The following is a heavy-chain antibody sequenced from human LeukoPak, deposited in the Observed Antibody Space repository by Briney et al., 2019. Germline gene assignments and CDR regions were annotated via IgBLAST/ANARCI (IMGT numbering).Heavy chain of an antibody. Sequence: GGSLRLSCAASGFTFSSYAMSWVRQAPGKGLEWVSAISGSGGSTYYADSVKGRFTISRDNSKNTLYLQMNSLRAEDTAVYYCAKEGFLGYCSGGSCYSGSFDYWGQGTLVTVSS. CDR2: ISGSGGST. V-gene: IGHV3-23*01. J-gene: IGHJ4*02. D-gene: IGHD2-15*01. CDR1: GFTFSSYA. CDR3: AKEGFLGYCSGGSCYSGSFDY.